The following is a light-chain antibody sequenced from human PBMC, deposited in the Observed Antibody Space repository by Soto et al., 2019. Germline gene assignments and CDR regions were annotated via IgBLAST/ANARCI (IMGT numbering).Light chain of an antibody. CDR3: QKYDRAPWT. Sequence: EIQMTQSPSSLSASVGDRVTITCRASQGISNYLAWYQQKPGKVPKLLIYGASTLQSGVPSRLSGSGSGTDFTLIISGLQPEDVATYYCQKYDRAPWTFGQGTKVEI. CDR2: GAS. J-gene: IGKJ1*01. CDR1: QGISNY. V-gene: IGKV1-27*01.